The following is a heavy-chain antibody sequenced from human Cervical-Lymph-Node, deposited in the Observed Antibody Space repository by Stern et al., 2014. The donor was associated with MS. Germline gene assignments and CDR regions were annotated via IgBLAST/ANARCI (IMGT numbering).Heavy chain of an antibody. D-gene: IGHD6-6*01. CDR1: GYTFTAYY. Sequence: MQLVESGAELKKPGASVKVSCKASGYTFTAYYLHWVRQAPGQGLAWMGWVNPDSWGTKIAQKFQGRVTMTRDTSINTVYMELITLRSDDTAVYFCARLLSMARNGVDVWGQGTTVTVSS. J-gene: IGHJ6*02. V-gene: IGHV1-2*02. CDR3: ARLLSMARNGVDV. CDR2: VNPDSWGT.